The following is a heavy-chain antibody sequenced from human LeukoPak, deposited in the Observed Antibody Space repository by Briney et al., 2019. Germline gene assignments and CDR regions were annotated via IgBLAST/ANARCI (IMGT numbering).Heavy chain of an antibody. V-gene: IGHV4-34*01. Sequence: KTSETLSLTCAVYGGSFSGYYWSWIRQPPGKGLEWIGEINHSGSTNYNPSLKSRVTISVDTSKNQFSLKLSSVTAADTAVYYCARGLRITIFGVVIPPGWFDPWGQGTLVTVSS. CDR2: INHSGST. J-gene: IGHJ5*02. CDR1: GGSFSGYY. D-gene: IGHD3-3*01. CDR3: ARGLRITIFGVVIPPGWFDP.